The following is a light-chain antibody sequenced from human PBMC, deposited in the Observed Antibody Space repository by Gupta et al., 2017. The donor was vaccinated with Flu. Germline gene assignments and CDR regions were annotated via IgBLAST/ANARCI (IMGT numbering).Light chain of an antibody. CDR1: QSIGSS. CDR2: GAS. J-gene: IGKJ1*01. CDR3: QHDGTSPT. Sequence: EIVLTQSPGTLSLSPGERATRSCRASQSIGSSLAWYLQKPGQAPRLLIYGASRRVTGIPDRFSGSGSATDFTLTSSRLEHEDFAVYYGQHDGTSPTFGQGTKVEIK. V-gene: IGKV3-20*01.